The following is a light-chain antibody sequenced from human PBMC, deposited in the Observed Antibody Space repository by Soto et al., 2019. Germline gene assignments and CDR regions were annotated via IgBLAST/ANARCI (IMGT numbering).Light chain of an antibody. CDR1: QSISIW. CDR2: KAS. CDR3: QQYGSSPPIT. J-gene: IGKJ5*01. V-gene: IGKV1-5*03. Sequence: DIQMTQSPSTLSASVGDRVTITCRASQSISIWLPWYQQKPGKAPKLLIYKASSLESGVPSRFSGSGSGTDFTLTLSRLEPEDFAVYYCQQYGSSPPITFGQGTRLEIK.